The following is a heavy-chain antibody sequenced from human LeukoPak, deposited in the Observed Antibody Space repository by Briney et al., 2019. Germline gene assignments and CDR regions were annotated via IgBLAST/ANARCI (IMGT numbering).Heavy chain of an antibody. Sequence: PGGPLRLSCAASGFTFSSYGMHWVRQAPGKGLEWVAVISYDGSDKYYADSVKGRFTISRDNSKNTLYLQMNSLRAEDTAVYYCAKWAYSDFDYWGQGTLVTVSS. CDR3: AKWAYSDFDY. J-gene: IGHJ4*02. V-gene: IGHV3-30*18. D-gene: IGHD1-26*01. CDR2: ISYDGSDK. CDR1: GFTFSSYG.